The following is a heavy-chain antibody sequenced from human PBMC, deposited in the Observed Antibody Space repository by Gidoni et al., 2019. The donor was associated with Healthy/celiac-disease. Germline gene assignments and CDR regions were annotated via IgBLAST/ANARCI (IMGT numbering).Heavy chain of an antibody. CDR2: ISYDGSNK. CDR1: GFTFSSYA. J-gene: IGHJ4*02. Sequence: QVQLVESGGGVVQPGRSLSLSCAASGFTFSSYAMHWVRQAPGKGLEWVAVISYDGSNKYYADSVKGRFTISRDNSKNTLYLQMNSLRAEDTAVYYCARGYAGHLDYWGQGTLVTVSS. V-gene: IGHV3-30*04. CDR3: ARGYAGHLDY. D-gene: IGHD1-1*01.